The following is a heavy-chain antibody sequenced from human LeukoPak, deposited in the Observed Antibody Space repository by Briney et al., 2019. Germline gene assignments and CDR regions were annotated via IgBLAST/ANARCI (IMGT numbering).Heavy chain of an antibody. V-gene: IGHV4-59*01. CDR3: ARVQGRYYGSGAYNWFDP. CDR2: IYYSGST. CDR1: GGSISSYY. Sequence: SETLSLTCTVSGGSISSYYWSWIRQPPGKGLEWIGYIYYSGSTNYNPSLKSRVTISVDTSKNQFSLKLSSVTAADTAVYYCARVQGRYYGSGAYNWFDPWGQGTLVTVSS. D-gene: IGHD3-10*01. J-gene: IGHJ5*02.